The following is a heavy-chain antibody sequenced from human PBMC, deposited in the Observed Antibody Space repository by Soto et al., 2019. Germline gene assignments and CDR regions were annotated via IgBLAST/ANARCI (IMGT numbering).Heavy chain of an antibody. V-gene: IGHV6-1*01. CDR2: TYYRSKWYD. D-gene: IGHD6-6*01. J-gene: IGHJ5*02. CDR3: ARVDLRRSSLFWFDP. Sequence: PSQSLSLTCVISGDSVSSNSAAWNWIRQSPSRGLEWLGRTYYRSKWYDDYAVSVRSRITINPDTSKNQFSLQLNSVTPEDTAVYYCARVDLRRSSLFWFDPWGHGTLVTVSS. CDR1: GDSVSSNSAA.